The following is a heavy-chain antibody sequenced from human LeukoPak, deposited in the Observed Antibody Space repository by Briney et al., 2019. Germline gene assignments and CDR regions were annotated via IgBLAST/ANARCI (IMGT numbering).Heavy chain of an antibody. D-gene: IGHD5-24*01. Sequence: QAGGSLRLSCAASGFTFSNFGMHWVRQAPGKGPEWVTFIRFDGTNKYYADSVKGRFTISRDNSKNTLYLQMNSLRVEDTAMYYCAKVEMSTSPGGIDYWGQGTLVTVSS. J-gene: IGHJ4*02. CDR1: GFTFSNFG. CDR2: IRFDGTNK. V-gene: IGHV3-30*02. CDR3: AKVEMSTSPGGIDY.